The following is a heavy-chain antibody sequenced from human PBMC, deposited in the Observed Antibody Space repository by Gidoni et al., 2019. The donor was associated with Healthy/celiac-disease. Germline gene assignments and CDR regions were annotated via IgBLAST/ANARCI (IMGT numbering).Heavy chain of an antibody. Sequence: VQLVESGGGLVQPGGSLSLFCAASCFTFSSDDMHWVRQAPGKGLVWVSYISSSSSTIYYADSVKGRFTISRDNAKNSLYLQMNSLRAEDTAVYYCARPRRDGYNWYAFDIWGQGTMVTVSS. CDR1: CFTFSSDD. D-gene: IGHD5-12*01. CDR2: ISSSSSTI. J-gene: IGHJ3*02. CDR3: ARPRRDGYNWYAFDI. V-gene: IGHV3-48*03.